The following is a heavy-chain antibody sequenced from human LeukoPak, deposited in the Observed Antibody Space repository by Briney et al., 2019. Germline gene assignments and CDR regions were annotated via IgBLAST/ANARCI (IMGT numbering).Heavy chain of an antibody. CDR3: AKEIWGVPLTLDY. Sequence: GASLGLSCAASGFTFSSYAMSWVRQAPGKGLEWVSALTASGGSTYYADSVKGRFTISRDNSKNMLYLQVNSLRAEDTAVYYCAKEIWGVPLTLDYWGQGILVTVSS. V-gene: IGHV3-23*01. CDR2: LTASGGST. CDR1: GFTFSSYA. J-gene: IGHJ4*02. D-gene: IGHD3-10*01.